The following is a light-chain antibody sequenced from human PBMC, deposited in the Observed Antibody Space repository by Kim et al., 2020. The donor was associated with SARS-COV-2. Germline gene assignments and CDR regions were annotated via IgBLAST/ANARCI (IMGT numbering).Light chain of an antibody. CDR2: GAS. Sequence: EIVMTQSPATLSVPPGERATLSCRASQSVSSNLAWYQQKPGQAPRLLSYGASTIATVIPARFSGSGSGGEFTLTISSLRSVNFSVYYCVHYDNWPLTFGGGTKV. CDR3: VHYDNWPLT. CDR1: QSVSSN. V-gene: IGKV3-15*01. J-gene: IGKJ4*01.